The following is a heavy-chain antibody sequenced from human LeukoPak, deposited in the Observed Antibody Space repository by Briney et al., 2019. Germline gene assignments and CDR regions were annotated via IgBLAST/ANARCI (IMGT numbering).Heavy chain of an antibody. V-gene: IGHV4-34*01. D-gene: IGHD2-15*01. CDR1: GGSFSGYY. Sequence: SETLSLTCGVYGGSFSGYYWSWIRQAPGKGLEWIGEINHSGNTNYNPSLKSRVTISVDTSKNQFSLKLSSVTAADTAVYYCVTEPGYCTGGRCYGGWFDPWGQGTLVTVSS. CDR3: VTEPGYCTGGRCYGGWFDP. J-gene: IGHJ5*02. CDR2: INHSGNT.